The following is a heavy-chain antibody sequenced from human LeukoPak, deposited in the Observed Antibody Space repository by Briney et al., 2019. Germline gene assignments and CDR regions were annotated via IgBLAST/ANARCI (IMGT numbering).Heavy chain of an antibody. CDR2: ISSYNGNT. D-gene: IGHD2-21*02. V-gene: IGHV1-18*01. CDR1: GYTFSNYG. Sequence: GASVKVSCKASGYTFSNYGISWVRQAPGQGLEWMGWISSYNGNTNYAQKLQGRVTMTTDTSTSTAYMELRSLRSDDTAVYYCAVGSNCGGDCYPLYMDVWGKGTTVTVSS. J-gene: IGHJ6*03. CDR3: AVGSNCGGDCYPLYMDV.